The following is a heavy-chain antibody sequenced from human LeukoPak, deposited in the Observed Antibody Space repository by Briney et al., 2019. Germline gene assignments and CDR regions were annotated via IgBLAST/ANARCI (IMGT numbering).Heavy chain of an antibody. Sequence: ASVKVSCKASGYTFTGYYMHWVRQALGQGLEWMGRINPNSGGANYAQKFQGRVTMTRDTSISTAYMELSRLRSDDTAVYYCARGYYDSPGEYFQHWGQGTLVTVSS. CDR1: GYTFTGYY. CDR2: INPNSGGA. V-gene: IGHV1-2*06. CDR3: ARGYYDSPGEYFQH. D-gene: IGHD3-22*01. J-gene: IGHJ1*01.